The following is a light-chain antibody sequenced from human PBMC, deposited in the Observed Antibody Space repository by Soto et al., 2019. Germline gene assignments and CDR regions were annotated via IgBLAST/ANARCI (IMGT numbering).Light chain of an antibody. Sequence: QSALTQPASVSGSPGQSITISCTGTSSDVGGYNYVSWYQQHPGKAPNLMIYDVSNRPSGVSNRFSGSKSGNTASLTISGLQAEDEAYYNCSSYTSSSYYVFGTGTKLTVL. CDR3: SSYTSSSYYV. J-gene: IGLJ1*01. V-gene: IGLV2-14*01. CDR1: SSDVGGYNY. CDR2: DVS.